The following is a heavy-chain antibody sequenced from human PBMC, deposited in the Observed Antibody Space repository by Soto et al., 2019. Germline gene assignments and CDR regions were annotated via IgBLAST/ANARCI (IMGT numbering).Heavy chain of an antibody. CDR1: GFTVSSNY. Sequence: GGSLRLSCAASGFTVSSNYMSWVRQAPGKGLEWVSVIYSGGSTYYADSVKGRFTISRHNSKNTLYLQMNSLRAEDTAVYYWARAPRGSGSYYGGAFDIWGQGTMVTVSS. J-gene: IGHJ3*02. CDR2: IYSGGST. D-gene: IGHD3-10*01. CDR3: ARAPRGSGSYYGGAFDI. V-gene: IGHV3-53*04.